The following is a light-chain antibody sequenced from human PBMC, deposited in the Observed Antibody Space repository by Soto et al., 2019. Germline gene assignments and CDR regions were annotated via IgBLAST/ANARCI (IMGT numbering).Light chain of an antibody. V-gene: IGKV1-5*03. CDR1: QSISVW. CDR3: QQYSSYWT. Sequence: LQMTQSPSTLPASLGARAPITCRASQSISVWLAWYQQKPGKAPKLLIDKTSRLESGVPSRLSGSGSETVFTLTISSQHPDDFASYYCQQYSSYWTFGQGTKVDIK. CDR2: KTS. J-gene: IGKJ1*01.